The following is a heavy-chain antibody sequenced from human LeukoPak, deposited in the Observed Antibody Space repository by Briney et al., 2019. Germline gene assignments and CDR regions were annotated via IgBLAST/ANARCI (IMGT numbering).Heavy chain of an antibody. CDR2: INARGDT. CDR1: GWSFNDYY. Sequence: SETLSLTCAVYGWSFNDYYRNWIRQPPGKGLEWIGEINARGDTNFNPSLKSRVTISVDTSKSQFSLRLTSMIAADTAVYYCARGQVPAARGYNWFDPWGQGTLVTVSS. CDR3: ARGQVPAARGYNWFDP. D-gene: IGHD2-2*01. J-gene: IGHJ5*02. V-gene: IGHV4-34*01.